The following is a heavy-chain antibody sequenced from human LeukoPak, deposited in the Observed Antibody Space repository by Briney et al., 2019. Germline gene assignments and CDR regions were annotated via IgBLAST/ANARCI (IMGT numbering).Heavy chain of an antibody. V-gene: IGHV3-74*01. D-gene: IGHD3-3*01. CDR2: INSDGSST. CDR3: ARDGRTDGSGFFY. CDR1: GFTFSSYW. J-gene: IGHJ4*02. Sequence: PGGSLRLSCAASGFTFSSYWMHWVRQAPGKGLVWVSRINSDGSSTFYADSVKGRFTISRDNAKNSLYLQMNSLRAEDTAVYYCARDGRTDGSGFFYWGQGTLVTVSS.